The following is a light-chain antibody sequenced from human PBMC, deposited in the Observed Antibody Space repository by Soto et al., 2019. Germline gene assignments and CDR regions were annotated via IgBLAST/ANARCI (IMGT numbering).Light chain of an antibody. CDR2: GAF. V-gene: IGKV3-15*01. CDR3: QQYYNWPRA. Sequence: EIVMTQSPATLSVSPGERATLSCRASQSVSNNLAWYQQKPGQAPRLLIYGAFTRATGIPARFSGGGSGTEFTLTISSLQSEDFAVYYCQQYYNWPRAFGQGTRLEIK. CDR1: QSVSNN. J-gene: IGKJ5*01.